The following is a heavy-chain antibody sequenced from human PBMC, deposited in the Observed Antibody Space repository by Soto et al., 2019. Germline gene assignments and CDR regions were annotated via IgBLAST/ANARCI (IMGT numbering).Heavy chain of an antibody. D-gene: IGHD3-16*01. V-gene: IGHV6-1*01. CDR3: ARSWFGHHVHWFDF. CDR1: GDSVSSNTVA. Sequence: QVQLQQSGPGLVKPSQTLSLTCAISGDSVSSNTVAWNWIRQSPSRGLEWLGRTYYRSKWYDDYAESVNSQITINQDTSKNQFSLHLNSGTLEDTAVYYCARSWFGHHVHWFDFWGQGTLVTVSS. CDR2: TYYRSKWYD. J-gene: IGHJ5*01.